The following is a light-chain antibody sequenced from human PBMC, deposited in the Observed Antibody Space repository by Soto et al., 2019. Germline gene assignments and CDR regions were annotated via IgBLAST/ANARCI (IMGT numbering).Light chain of an antibody. Sequence: QSVLTQPRSVSGSPGQSVTISCTGTSSDVGNYNYVSWYQQHPGKAPKVMLYDVNKWPSGVPDRFSGSKSGNTASLTISGLQAEDEADYYCCSYAGSYTWVFGGGTKLTVL. CDR3: CSYAGSYTWV. CDR1: SSDVGNYNY. J-gene: IGLJ3*02. V-gene: IGLV2-11*01. CDR2: DVN.